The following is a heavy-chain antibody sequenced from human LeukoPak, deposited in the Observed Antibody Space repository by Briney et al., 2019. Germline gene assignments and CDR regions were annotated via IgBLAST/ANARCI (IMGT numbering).Heavy chain of an antibody. V-gene: IGHV3-23*01. J-gene: IGHJ4*02. D-gene: IGHD3-22*01. Sequence: GGSLRLSCAASGFTFSSYAMSWVRQAPGKGLEWVSTISGSGVSTYYADSVKGRFTISRDNAKNSLYLQMNSLRAEDMALYYCAKGYYYDSSGYYFDYWGQGTLVTVSS. CDR3: AKGYYYDSSGYYFDY. CDR2: ISGSGVST. CDR1: GFTFSSYA.